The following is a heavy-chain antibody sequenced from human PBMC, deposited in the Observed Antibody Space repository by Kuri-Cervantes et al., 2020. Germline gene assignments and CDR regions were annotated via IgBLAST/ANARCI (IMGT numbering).Heavy chain of an antibody. Sequence: GESLKISCAASGFTVSSNEMSWVRQAPGKGLEWVSSISGGSTYYADSRKGRFTISRDNSKNTLYLQMNSLRVEDTAVYYCAKDWHYGQPRAFDIWGQGTMVTVSS. CDR2: ISGGST. CDR3: AKDWHYGQPRAFDI. D-gene: IGHD4-17*01. J-gene: IGHJ3*02. V-gene: IGHV3-38-3*01. CDR1: GFTVSSNE.